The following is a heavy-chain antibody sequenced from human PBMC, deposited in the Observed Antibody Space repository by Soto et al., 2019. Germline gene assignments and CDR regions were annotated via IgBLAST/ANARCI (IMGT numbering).Heavy chain of an antibody. CDR3: ARVGGEVRGVITQFPYYYYYMDG. CDR2: IWYDGSNK. J-gene: IGHJ6*03. D-gene: IGHD3-10*01. Sequence: LRLSCAASGFTFSSYGMHWVRQAPGKGLEWVAVIWYDGSNKYYADSVKGRFTISRDNSKNTLYLQMNSLRAEDTAVYYCARVGGEVRGVITQFPYYYYYMDGWAKRTTVTVSS. CDR1: GFTFSSYG. V-gene: IGHV3-33*01.